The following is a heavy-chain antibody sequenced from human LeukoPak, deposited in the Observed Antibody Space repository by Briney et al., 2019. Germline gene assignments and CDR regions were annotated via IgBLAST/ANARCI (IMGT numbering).Heavy chain of an antibody. V-gene: IGHV3-23*01. Sequence: GGSLRLSCTTSGFIFANYAMAWVRQSPGKGLEWVSTISASGADTYYADSVRGRFTISRDNSKNTLYLQMNSLRAEDTAVYYCARDYGGNHWGQGTLVTVSS. J-gene: IGHJ5*02. CDR2: ISASGADT. CDR1: GFIFANYA. CDR3: ARDYGGNH. D-gene: IGHD4-23*01.